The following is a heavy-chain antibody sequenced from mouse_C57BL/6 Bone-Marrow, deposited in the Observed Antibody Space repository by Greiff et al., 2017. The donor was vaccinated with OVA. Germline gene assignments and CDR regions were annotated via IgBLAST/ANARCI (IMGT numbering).Heavy chain of an antibody. V-gene: IGHV5-16*01. CDR2: INYDGSST. CDR3: ARDYYGRNYFDY. CDR1: GFTFSDYY. Sequence: EVQRVESEGGLVQPGSSMKLSCTASGFTFSDYYMAWVRQVPEKGLEWVANINYDGSSTYYLDSLKSRFIISRDNAKNILYLQMSSLKSEDTATYYCARDYYGRNYFDYWGQGTTLTVSS. D-gene: IGHD1-1*01. J-gene: IGHJ2*01.